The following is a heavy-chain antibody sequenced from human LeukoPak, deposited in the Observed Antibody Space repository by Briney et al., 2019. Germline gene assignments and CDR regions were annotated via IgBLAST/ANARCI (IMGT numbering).Heavy chain of an antibody. CDR3: ARDWGSLFDY. V-gene: IGHV4-39*07. CDR1: GGSISSSSYY. Sequence: PSETLSLTCTVSGGSISSSSYYWGWIRQPPGKGLEWIGSIYYSGSTYYNPSLKSRVTMSVDTSKNQFSLKLSSVTAADTAVYYCARDWGSLFDYWGQGTLVTVSS. J-gene: IGHJ4*02. D-gene: IGHD3-16*01. CDR2: IYYSGST.